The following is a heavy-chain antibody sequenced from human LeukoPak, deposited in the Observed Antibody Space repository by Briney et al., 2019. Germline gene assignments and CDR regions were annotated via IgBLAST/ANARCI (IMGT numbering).Heavy chain of an antibody. J-gene: IGHJ4*02. Sequence: GGSLRLSCAASGFTFSSYAMHWVRQAPGKGLEFVSAISSNGGSTYYANSVKGRFTISRDISKNTLYLQMGSLRPEDMAVYYCARGRAPPYGGYYDSSGDMGVWGQGTLVTVSS. CDR2: ISSNGGST. CDR1: GFTFSSYA. CDR3: ARGRAPPYGGYYDSSGDMGV. V-gene: IGHV3-64*01. D-gene: IGHD3-22*01.